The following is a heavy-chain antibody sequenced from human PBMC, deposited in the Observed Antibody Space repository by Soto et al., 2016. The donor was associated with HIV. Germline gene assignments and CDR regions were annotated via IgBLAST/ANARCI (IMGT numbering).Heavy chain of an antibody. CDR2: IYYTGST. D-gene: IGHD6-25*01. J-gene: IGHJ4*02. Sequence: QVQLQESGPGLVKPSETLSLTCSVSGGSVSSGHYYWSWIRQSPGEGLKWIGYIYYTGSTNYNPSVKSRVTISLDTSKNQFSLKLKSVTAADTAIYYCARGRGLGRRLLDYVGPGNPGHRLL. V-gene: IGHV4-61*01. CDR3: ARGRGLGRRLLDY. CDR1: GGSVSSGHYY.